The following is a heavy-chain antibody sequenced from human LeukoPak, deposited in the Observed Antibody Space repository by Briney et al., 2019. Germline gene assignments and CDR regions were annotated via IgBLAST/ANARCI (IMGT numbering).Heavy chain of an antibody. CDR3: ARGPYYYYMDV. CDR1: GLSFSSFA. CDR2: ISGSGGDT. J-gene: IGHJ6*03. V-gene: IGHV3-23*01. Sequence: GGSLRLSCAASGLSFSSFAMSWVRQAPGKGLEWVSTISGSGGDTYYADSVKGRFTISRDNSKSSLYLQMNSLRAEDTAVYYCARGPYYYYMDVWGKGTTVTISS.